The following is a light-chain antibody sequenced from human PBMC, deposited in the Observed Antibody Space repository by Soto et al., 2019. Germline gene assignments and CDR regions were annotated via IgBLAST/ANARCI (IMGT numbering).Light chain of an antibody. CDR1: SSDVGGYNY. Sequence: QSALTQPPSASGSPGKSVSISCTGTSSDVGGYNYVSWYQQHPGKAPKLMIYEVNKRPSGAPDRFSGSKSGNTASLTVSGLQAEDEADYYCSSYAGSSNVFGTGTKVTAL. V-gene: IGLV2-8*01. CDR2: EVN. CDR3: SSYAGSSNV. J-gene: IGLJ1*01.